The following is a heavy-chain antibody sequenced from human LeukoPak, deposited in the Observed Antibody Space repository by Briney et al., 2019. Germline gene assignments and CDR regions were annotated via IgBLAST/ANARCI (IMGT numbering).Heavy chain of an antibody. V-gene: IGHV4-39*01. CDR3: ASLGRYDFWSGLTVDY. D-gene: IGHD3-3*01. CDR2: IYYNGST. Sequence: SETLSLTCTVSGGSISSSYYYWGWIRQPPGKGLEWIGIIYYNGSTYYNPSLKSRVTISVDTSKNQFSLKLHSVTAADTAVYYCASLGRYDFWSGLTVDYWGQGTLVTVSS. J-gene: IGHJ4*02. CDR1: GGSISSSYYY.